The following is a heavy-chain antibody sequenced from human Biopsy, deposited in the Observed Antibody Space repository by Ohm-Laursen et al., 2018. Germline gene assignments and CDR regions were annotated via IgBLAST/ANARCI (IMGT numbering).Heavy chain of an antibody. D-gene: IGHD3-3*01. CDR3: ARLSTLFGVADFADD. V-gene: IGHV4-59*08. J-gene: IGHJ4*02. CDR2: ISNSGTT. Sequence: GTLSLTCTLSGASVSSHFLTWIRQPPGQGLQWIGSISNSGTTKSSPSLKSRVNISLHTSKNQLSLKLTSVTAADTAVYYCARLSTLFGVADFADDWGQGTLVTVSS. CDR1: GASVSSHF.